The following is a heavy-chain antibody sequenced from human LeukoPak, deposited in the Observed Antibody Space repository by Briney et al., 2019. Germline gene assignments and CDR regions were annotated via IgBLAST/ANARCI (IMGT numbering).Heavy chain of an antibody. Sequence: GGSLRLSCAASGFTVSSNYMSWVRQAPGKGLEWVSGISGSGGTTYYADSVKGRFTISRDNSKNTLYLQMNSLRGEDTAVYYCAKDPDYQLLSRAAFDIWGQGTMVTVSS. CDR2: ISGSGGTT. CDR1: GFTVSSNY. V-gene: IGHV3-23*01. J-gene: IGHJ3*02. D-gene: IGHD2-2*01. CDR3: AKDPDYQLLSRAAFDI.